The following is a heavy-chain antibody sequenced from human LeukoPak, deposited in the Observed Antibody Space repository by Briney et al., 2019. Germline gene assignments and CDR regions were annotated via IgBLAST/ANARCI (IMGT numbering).Heavy chain of an antibody. CDR2: INHSGST. CDR1: GGSFSGYY. J-gene: IGHJ4*02. D-gene: IGHD3-10*01. V-gene: IGHV4-34*01. Sequence: SETLSLTCAVSGGSFSGYYWTWIRQPPGKGLEWIGEINHSGSTNYNPSLKSRVSISVDTSKKQFSLSLNSVTAADTAVYYCATDRYYGSGSYYKFDFWGQATLVTVSS. CDR3: ATDRYYGSGSYYKFDF.